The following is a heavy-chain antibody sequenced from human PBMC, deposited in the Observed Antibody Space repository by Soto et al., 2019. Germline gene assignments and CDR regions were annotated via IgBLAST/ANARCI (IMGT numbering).Heavy chain of an antibody. D-gene: IGHD3-10*01. CDR1: GYTFTSYA. V-gene: IGHV1-3*01. Sequence: QVQLVQSGAEVKKPGASVKVSCKASGYTFTSYAMHWVRQAPGQRLEWMGWINAGNGNTKYSQKFQGRDTITRDTSASTAYMELSSLRSEDTAVYYCARPRDYYGSGSYDYWGQGPLVTVSS. CDR2: INAGNGNT. CDR3: ARPRDYYGSGSYDY. J-gene: IGHJ4*02.